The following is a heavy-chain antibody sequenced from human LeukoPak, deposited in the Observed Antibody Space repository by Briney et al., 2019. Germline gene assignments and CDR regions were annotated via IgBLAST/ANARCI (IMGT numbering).Heavy chain of an antibody. D-gene: IGHD5-12*01. CDR1: GFTFSNYA. V-gene: IGHV3-64D*06. J-gene: IGHJ2*01. CDR2: ISSNGGST. CDR3: VKQGGYGPHWYFDL. Sequence: GGSLRLSCSASGFTFSNYAMHWVRQAPGKGLEYVSSISSNGGSTYHADSVKGRFTISRDNSKNTLYLQMSSVRAEDAAVYYCVKQGGYGPHWYFDLWGRGTLVTVSS.